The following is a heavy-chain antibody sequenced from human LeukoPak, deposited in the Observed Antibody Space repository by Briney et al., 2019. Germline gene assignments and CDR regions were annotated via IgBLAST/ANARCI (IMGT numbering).Heavy chain of an antibody. CDR3: ARVSRDEGLPFDY. D-gene: IGHD5-12*01. CDR1: GGSFSGYY. J-gene: IGHJ4*02. CDR2: IYHSGST. Sequence: SETLSLTCAVYGGSFSGYYWSWIRQPPGKGLEWIGSIYHSGSTYYNPSLKSRVTISVDTSKNQFSPKLSSVTAADTAVYYCARVSRDEGLPFDYWGQGTLVTVSS. V-gene: IGHV4-34*01.